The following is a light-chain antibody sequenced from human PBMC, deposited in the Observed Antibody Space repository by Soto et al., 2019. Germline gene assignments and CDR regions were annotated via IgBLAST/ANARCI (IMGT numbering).Light chain of an antibody. CDR2: GAS. V-gene: IGKV3-20*01. Sequence: EIVLTQSPGTLSLSPGERATLSCRASQSISSSYLAWYQQKPGQAPRLFIYGASSRATGIPDRFSGSGSGTDFTLTVTRLEPEDFAVYYCQQYLNSPWTFGQGTKVEIK. J-gene: IGKJ1*01. CDR3: QQYLNSPWT. CDR1: QSISSSY.